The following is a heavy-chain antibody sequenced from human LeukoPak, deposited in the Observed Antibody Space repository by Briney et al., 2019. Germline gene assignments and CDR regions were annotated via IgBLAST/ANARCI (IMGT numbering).Heavy chain of an antibody. J-gene: IGHJ4*02. CDR2: VIPIFGTA. V-gene: IGHV1-69*13. CDR3: ARCRYYYDSSGYCYPDY. D-gene: IGHD3-22*01. Sequence: SVKVSCKASGGTFSSYAINWVRQAPGQGLEWMGGVIPIFGTANYAQKFQGRVTITADESTSTAYMELSSLRSEDTAVYYCARCRYYYDSSGYCYPDYWGQGTLVTVSS. CDR1: GGTFSSYA.